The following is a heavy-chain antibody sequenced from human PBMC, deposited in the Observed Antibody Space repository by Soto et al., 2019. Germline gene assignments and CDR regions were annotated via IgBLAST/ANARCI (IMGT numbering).Heavy chain of an antibody. V-gene: IGHV3-7*01. J-gene: IGHJ6*03. CDR2: IKQDGSEK. Sequence: GGSLRVSCAAAGFTCSSYWMSWVRQAPGKGLEWVANIKQDGSEKYYVDSVKGRFTTSRDNAKNSLYLQMNSLRAEDTAVYYCARVNVVVVAADYYYYMDVWGKGTTVTVSS. D-gene: IGHD2-15*01. CDR1: GFTCSSYW. CDR3: ARVNVVVVAADYYYYMDV.